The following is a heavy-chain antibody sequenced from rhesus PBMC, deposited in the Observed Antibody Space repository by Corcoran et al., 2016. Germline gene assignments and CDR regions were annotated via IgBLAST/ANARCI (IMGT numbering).Heavy chain of an antibody. CDR1: GGSSSRGYYY. Sequence: QVQLQESGPGVVKPSETLSLTCAVSGGSSSRGYYYWSWLRNTPGEGLEGIGGIYSNSESTNYNPSLNSRVTISKDTSKNQFSLKLSSVTAADTAVYYCARELVVTTSVFVDYWGQGVLVTVSS. J-gene: IGHJ4*01. D-gene: IGHD2-39*02. V-gene: IGHV4S12*01. CDR2: IYSNSEST. CDR3: ARELVVTTSVFVDY.